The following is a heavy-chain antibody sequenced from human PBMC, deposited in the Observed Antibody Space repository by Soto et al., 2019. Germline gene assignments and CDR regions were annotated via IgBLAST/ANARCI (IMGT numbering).Heavy chain of an antibody. J-gene: IGHJ4*02. CDR3: ATLIKTYYDASSGYSQDY. D-gene: IGHD3-22*01. Sequence: GGSLRLSCAASRFKFSDYSMNWVRQAPGKGLEWVSSISPRSAYIHYADAVKGRFIISRDDGKNALILQMNSLRAEDAAVYYCATLIKTYYDASSGYSQDYWGQGTLVTVSS. CDR1: RFKFSDYS. V-gene: IGHV3-21*01. CDR2: ISPRSAYI.